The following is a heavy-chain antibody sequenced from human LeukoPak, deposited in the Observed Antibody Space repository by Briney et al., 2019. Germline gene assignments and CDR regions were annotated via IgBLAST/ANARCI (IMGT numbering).Heavy chain of an antibody. V-gene: IGHV1-8*01. Sequence: GASVKVSCKASGYTFTSYDINWVRRATGQGLEWMGWMNPNSGNTGYAQKFQGRVTMTRNTSISTAYMELSSLRSEDTAVYYCARGIGAAAHFYYYYYYMDVWGKGTTVTVSS. CDR2: MNPNSGNT. CDR3: ARGIGAAAHFYYYYYYMDV. J-gene: IGHJ6*03. D-gene: IGHD6-13*01. CDR1: GYTFTSYD.